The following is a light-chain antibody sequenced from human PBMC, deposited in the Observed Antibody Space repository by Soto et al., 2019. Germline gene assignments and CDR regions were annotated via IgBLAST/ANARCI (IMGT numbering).Light chain of an antibody. CDR2: AAS. CDR1: QSISAW. CDR3: QQYYSYPLT. V-gene: IGKV1-5*01. Sequence: DIQMTQSPSTLSATAVDRVTITCRASQSISAWLAWYQQEPGKAPKLLIYAASTLQSGVPSRFSGSGSGTDFTLTISCLQSEDFATYYCQQYYSYPLTFGGGTKVDIK. J-gene: IGKJ4*01.